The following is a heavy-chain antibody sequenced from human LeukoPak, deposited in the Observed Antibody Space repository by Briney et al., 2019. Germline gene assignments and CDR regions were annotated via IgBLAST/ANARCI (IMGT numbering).Heavy chain of an antibody. J-gene: IGHJ4*02. CDR2: INVNGGAM. CDR1: GFSFKDYY. V-gene: IGHV3-11*01. CDR3: ARGPRILAAGSYFFDY. D-gene: IGHD6-13*01. Sequence: GGSLRLSCAASGFSFKDYYYSWIRQAPGKGLEWVSFINVNGGAMYYADFVKGRFTISRQNAQNSVYLEMNSLRDEDTAVYYCARGPRILAAGSYFFDYWGRDPWSPSPQ.